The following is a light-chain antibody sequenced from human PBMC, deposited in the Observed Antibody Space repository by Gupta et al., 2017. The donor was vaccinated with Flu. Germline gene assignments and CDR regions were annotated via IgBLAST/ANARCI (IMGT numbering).Light chain of an antibody. J-gene: IGLJ3*02. V-gene: IGLV1-51*01. CDR3: ATGDNNLRGV. CDR1: NSNMGNNF. CDR2: DNN. Sequence: QKVTISCSGSNSNMGNNFVSWYQLLPGTAPKLLIFDNNKRPAGIPDRFSGSKSGTSATLGISGLQTGDEADYYCATGDNNLRGVFGGGTKLTVL.